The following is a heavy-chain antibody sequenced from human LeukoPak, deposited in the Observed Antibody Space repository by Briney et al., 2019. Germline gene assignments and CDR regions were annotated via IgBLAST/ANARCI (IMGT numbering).Heavy chain of an antibody. D-gene: IGHD5-12*01. CDR1: GDSISTYY. CDR3: ARGVAGYGPYDY. J-gene: IGHJ4*02. V-gene: IGHV4-59*01. Sequence: SETLSLTCTVSGDSISTYYWSWIRQPPGKGLEWIGYMYYSGSTNYNPSLKSRATISLDTPKNQFSLRLNSVTAADTAVYYCARGVAGYGPYDYWGQGTLVTVSS. CDR2: MYYSGST.